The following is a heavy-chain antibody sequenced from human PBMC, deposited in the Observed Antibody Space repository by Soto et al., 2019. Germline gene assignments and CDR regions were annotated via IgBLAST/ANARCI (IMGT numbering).Heavy chain of an antibody. CDR1: GGSISSSRYY. D-gene: IGHD3-10*01. CDR2: IYYSGST. Sequence: QLQLQESGPGLVKPSETLSLTCTVSGGSISSSRYYWGWIRQPPGKGLEWIGRIYYSGSTYYNPSLKSRATLPVDTSKHQFSLKLSSVTAADTAVYYCTNSNWFDPWGQGTLVTVSS. J-gene: IGHJ5*02. V-gene: IGHV4-39*01. CDR3: TNSNWFDP.